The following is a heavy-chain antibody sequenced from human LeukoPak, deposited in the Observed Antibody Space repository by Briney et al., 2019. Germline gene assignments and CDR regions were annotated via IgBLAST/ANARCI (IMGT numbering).Heavy chain of an antibody. V-gene: IGHV4-34*01. CDR3: AGGRTGAAALDF. CDR1: GGSFSGHY. J-gene: IGHJ4*02. CDR2: STHSGST. D-gene: IGHD2-2*01. Sequence: SETLSLTCAVYGGSFSGHYWTWIRQPPGKGLEWIGESTHSGSTNYNPSLKSRVTISVDTSKSQFSLKLSSVTAADTAVYHCAGGRTGAAALDFWGPGMLVTVSS.